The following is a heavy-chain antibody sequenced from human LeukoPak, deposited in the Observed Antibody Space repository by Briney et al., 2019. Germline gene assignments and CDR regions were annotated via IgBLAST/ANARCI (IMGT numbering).Heavy chain of an antibody. CDR3: ARLVAPRRDYYMDV. V-gene: IGHV1-46*01. CDR2: INPSGGSK. Sequence: ASVNVSCKASGYTFTSYYMHWVRQAPGQGLEWMGIINPSGGSKSYAQKFQGRVTMTRATSTSTVYMELSSLRSEDTAVYYCARLVAPRRDYYMDVWGKGTTVTVSS. CDR1: GYTFTSYY. D-gene: IGHD2-2*01. J-gene: IGHJ6*03.